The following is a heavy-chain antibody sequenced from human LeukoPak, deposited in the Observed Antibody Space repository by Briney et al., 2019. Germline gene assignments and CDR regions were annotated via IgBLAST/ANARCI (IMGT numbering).Heavy chain of an antibody. Sequence: SETLSLTCTVSGVSFSSYYWTWIRQPPGKGLEWIGYIYYSGSINKNHSLNSRVTMSIDTSKKQFSLKLSSVTAADTAVYYCARVNYDSSGYFDYWGQGTLVTVSS. CDR3: ARVNYDSSGYFDY. V-gene: IGHV4-59*01. D-gene: IGHD3-22*01. J-gene: IGHJ4*02. CDR1: GVSFSSYY. CDR2: IYYSGSI.